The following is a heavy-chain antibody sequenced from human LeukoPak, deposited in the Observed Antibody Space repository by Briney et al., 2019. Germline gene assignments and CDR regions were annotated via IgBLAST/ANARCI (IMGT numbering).Heavy chain of an antibody. CDR3: ARGRNYYGSGSYYPLNYYYYYMDV. CDR1: GGTFSSYA. CDR2: IIPIFGTA. V-gene: IGHV1-69*05. J-gene: IGHJ6*03. Sequence: SSVKVSCKASGGTFSSYAISCVRQAPGQRLEWMGRIIPIFGTANYAQKFQGGVTITTAESTSTAYMELSSMRSEDTAVYYCARGRNYYGSGSYYPLNYYYYYMDVWGKGTTVTVSS. D-gene: IGHD3-10*01.